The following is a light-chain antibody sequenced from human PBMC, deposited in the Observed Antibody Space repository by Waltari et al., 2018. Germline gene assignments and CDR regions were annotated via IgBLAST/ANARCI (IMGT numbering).Light chain of an antibody. CDR2: VNSDGSH. CDR3: QTRGHGTWV. V-gene: IGLV4-69*01. Sequence: QEKGPSYLMKVNSDGSHSRWGVIADRFAGSSAGAERHLTISSLHAEDEADYYCQTRGHGTWVFGGGTKLTVL. J-gene: IGLJ3*02.